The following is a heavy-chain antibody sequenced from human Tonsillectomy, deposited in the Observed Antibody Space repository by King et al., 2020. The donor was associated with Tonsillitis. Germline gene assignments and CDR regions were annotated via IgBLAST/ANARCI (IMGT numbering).Heavy chain of an antibody. D-gene: IGHD3-3*01. J-gene: IGHJ4*02. CDR2: IKQDGSEK. V-gene: IGHV3-7*01. CDR1: GFTFSSYW. CDR3: AGDPSYYDFWSGYSDY. Sequence: VQLVESGGGLVQPGGSLRLSCAASGFTFSSYWMSWVRQAPGKGLEWVANIKQDGSEKYYVDSVKGRFTISRDNAKNSLYLQMNSLRAEDTAVYYCAGDPSYYDFWSGYSDYWGQGTLVTVSS.